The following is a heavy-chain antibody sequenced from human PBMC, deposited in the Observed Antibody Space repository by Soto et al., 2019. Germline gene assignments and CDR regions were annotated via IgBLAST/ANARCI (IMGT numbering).Heavy chain of an antibody. D-gene: IGHD3-3*01. CDR2: MIPIRGIT. CDR1: GGTFSSYT. J-gene: IGHJ5*02. Sequence: GASVKVSCKASGGTFSSYTISWVRQAPGQGLEWMGKMIPIRGITNYAQKFQGRVTITANKSTSTAYMELSSLRSEDTAVYYCARGTWDYDFWSGYYSNWFDPWGQGTLVTVSS. CDR3: ARGTWDYDFWSGYYSNWFDP. V-gene: IGHV1-69*02.